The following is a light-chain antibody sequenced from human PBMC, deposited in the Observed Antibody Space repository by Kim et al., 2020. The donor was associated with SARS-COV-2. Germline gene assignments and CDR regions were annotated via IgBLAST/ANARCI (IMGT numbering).Light chain of an antibody. CDR1: GSDIGRYNY. J-gene: IGLJ2*01. CDR3: SSYTAYTTLT. Sequence: SVPISFIEAGSDIGRYNYVSWYPHSPGTAPKLVIYYVNKRPSGVSNRFSGSKSGNTASLTISGLQAEDEAHYYCSSYTAYTTLTFGGGTRVTVL. CDR2: YVN. V-gene: IGLV2-14*03.